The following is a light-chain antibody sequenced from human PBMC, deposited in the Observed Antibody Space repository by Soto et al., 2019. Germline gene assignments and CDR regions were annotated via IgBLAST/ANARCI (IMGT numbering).Light chain of an antibody. CDR2: DVS. CDR3: CSYAGSPRYV. Sequence: QSALTQPRSVSGSLGQSVTISCTGTSSDVGTYNYVSWYQQHPGKAPKVMIYDVSEQPSGVPDRFSGSKSGNTASLTISGLQAEDEADYYCCSYAGSPRYVLGTGTKLTVL. J-gene: IGLJ1*01. V-gene: IGLV2-11*01. CDR1: SSDVGTYNY.